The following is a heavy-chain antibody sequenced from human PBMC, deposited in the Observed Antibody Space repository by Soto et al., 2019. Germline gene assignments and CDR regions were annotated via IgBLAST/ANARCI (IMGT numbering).Heavy chain of an antibody. CDR2: IFPSDSDT. J-gene: IGHJ5*02. V-gene: IGHV5-51*01. Sequence: GESLKISCRTSGYRFTSYWIAWVRQMPGKGLEWMGIIFPSDSDTRYSPSFQGQVTISADRSTSTVFLQWASLKASDTAVYFCARKDKSGYFTWFDPWGRGTMVTVSS. CDR3: ARKDKSGYFTWFDP. CDR1: GYRFTSYW. D-gene: IGHD3-22*01.